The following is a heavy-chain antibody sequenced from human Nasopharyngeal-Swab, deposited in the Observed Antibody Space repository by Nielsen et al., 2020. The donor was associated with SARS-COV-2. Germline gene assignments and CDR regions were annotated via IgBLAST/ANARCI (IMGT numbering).Heavy chain of an antibody. Sequence: GESLKISCAASGLSFRSYEMNWVRQAPGKGLEWVSYISSSGSTIYYADSVKGRFTISRDNAKNSLYLQMNSLRAEDTAVYYCARDKDGFDYWGQGTLVTVSS. CDR2: ISSSGSTI. CDR1: GLSFRSYE. V-gene: IGHV3-48*03. J-gene: IGHJ4*02. CDR3: ARDKDGFDY.